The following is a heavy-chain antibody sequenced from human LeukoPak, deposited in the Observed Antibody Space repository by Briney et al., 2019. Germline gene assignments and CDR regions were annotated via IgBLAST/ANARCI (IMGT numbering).Heavy chain of an antibody. D-gene: IGHD1-26*01. J-gene: IGHJ4*02. V-gene: IGHV5-51*01. CDR3: ARHDNLGTWELLRGSGLLGGLDY. CDR1: GYSFTSYW. Sequence: GESLKISCKGSGYSFTSYWIGWVRQMPGKGLEWMGIIYPGDSDTRYSPSFQGQVTISADKSISTAYLQWSSLKASDTAMYYCARHDNLGTWELLRGSGLLGGLDYWGQGTLVTVSS. CDR2: IYPGDSDT.